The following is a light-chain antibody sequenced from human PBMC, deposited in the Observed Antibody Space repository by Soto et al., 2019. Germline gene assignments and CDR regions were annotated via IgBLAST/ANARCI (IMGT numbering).Light chain of an antibody. CDR1: QSISTY. CDR2: AAS. V-gene: IGKV1-39*01. J-gene: IGKJ3*01. Sequence: DIQMTPSPSSLSASVGDGVTITCRASQSISTYLNWYQHKPGKAPKLLIYAASTLQSGVPSRFSGSGSDTDFTLTISSLQPEDFATYYCQQSSTIPLTFGPGTKVDIK. CDR3: QQSSTIPLT.